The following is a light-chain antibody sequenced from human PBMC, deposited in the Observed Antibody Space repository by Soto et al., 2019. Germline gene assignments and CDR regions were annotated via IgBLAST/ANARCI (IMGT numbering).Light chain of an antibody. J-gene: IGLJ2*01. V-gene: IGLV1-40*01. CDR1: SSNIGAGYD. Sequence: QLVLTQPPSVSGAPGQRVTISCTGSSSNIGAGYDVHWYQQLPGTAPKLLIYGTTNRPSGVPDRFSGSKSGTSASLAITGLQAEDEADYYCQSYDSSLSGSVFGGGTKLTVL. CDR3: QSYDSSLSGSV. CDR2: GTT.